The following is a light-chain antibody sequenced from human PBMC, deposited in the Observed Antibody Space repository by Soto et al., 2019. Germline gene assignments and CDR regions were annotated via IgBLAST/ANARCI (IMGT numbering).Light chain of an antibody. CDR2: GAS. CDR1: QSVSSN. J-gene: IGKJ1*01. CDR3: QQYNNWPPWT. Sequence: EIVMTQSPATLSVSPGERATLSCRASQSVSSNLAWYQQKPGQAPRLLIYGASTRAPGIPARFSGSGSGTEFTLTISSLQSEDFAVYSCQQYNNWPPWTFGRGTKVEIK. V-gene: IGKV3-15*01.